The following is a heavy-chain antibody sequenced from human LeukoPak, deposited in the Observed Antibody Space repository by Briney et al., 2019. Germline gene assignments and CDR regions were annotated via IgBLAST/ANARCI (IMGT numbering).Heavy chain of an antibody. V-gene: IGHV4-30-2*01. J-gene: IGHJ6*03. CDR3: ARARGRSYYYYMDV. CDR1: GGSISSGGYS. Sequence: SETLSLTCAVSGGSISSGGYSWSWIRQPPGKGLEWIGEINHSGSTNYNPSLKSRVTISVDTSKNQFSLKLSSVTAADTAVYYCARARGRSYYYYMDVWGKGTTVTVSS. CDR2: INHSGST.